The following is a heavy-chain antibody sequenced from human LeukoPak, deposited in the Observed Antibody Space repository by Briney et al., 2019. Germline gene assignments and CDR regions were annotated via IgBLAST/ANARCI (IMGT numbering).Heavy chain of an antibody. D-gene: IGHD3-10*01. Sequence: GGSLRLSCAASGFTFSNVWMSWVRQGPGKGLEWVGRIKSKTDGGTTDYAAPVKGRSTISRDDSKNTLYLQMNSLKTEDTAVYYCTTQRSRITMVRGVIRSDHWGQGTLVTVSS. CDR3: TTQRSRITMVRGVIRSDH. J-gene: IGHJ4*02. CDR1: GFTFSNVW. V-gene: IGHV3-15*01. CDR2: IKSKTDGGTT.